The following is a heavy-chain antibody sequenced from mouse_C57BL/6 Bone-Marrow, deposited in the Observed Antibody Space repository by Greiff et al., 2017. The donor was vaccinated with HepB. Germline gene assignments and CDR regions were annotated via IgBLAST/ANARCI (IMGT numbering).Heavy chain of an antibody. J-gene: IGHJ3*01. CDR1: GYTFTSYW. V-gene: IGHV1-50*01. Sequence: QVQLQQPGAEFVKPGASVKLSCKASGYTFTSYWMQWVKQRPGQGLEWIGEIDPSDSYINYNQKFKGKATLTVDTSSSTAYMQLSSLTAEDSAVYDGARRASLLAGLAYWGQGTLVTVSA. CDR2: IDPSDSYI. D-gene: IGHD3-1*01. CDR3: ARRASLLAGLAY.